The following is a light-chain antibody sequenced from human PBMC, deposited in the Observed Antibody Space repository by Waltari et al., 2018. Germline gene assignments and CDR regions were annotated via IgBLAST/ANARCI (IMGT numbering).Light chain of an antibody. Sequence: QSALTQPASVSGSPGQSITISCTGASGDVGAYNYVAWYQQHPGKAPKLMIYDVSVLPSGGSMLFSCSKSGNTASLTISWRQADDDADYYCCAYTSSSTWEFGVETKLTVL. CDR3: CAYTSSSTWE. CDR2: DVS. V-gene: IGLV2-14*03. CDR1: SGDVGAYNY. J-gene: IGLJ3*02.